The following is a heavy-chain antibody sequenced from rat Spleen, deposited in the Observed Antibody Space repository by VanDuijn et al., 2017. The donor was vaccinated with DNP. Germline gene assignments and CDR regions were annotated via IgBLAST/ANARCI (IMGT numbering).Heavy chain of an antibody. J-gene: IGHJ2*01. V-gene: IGHV5-7*01. CDR1: GFTFSDYY. CDR3: TRGYNYADY. D-gene: IGHD1-4*01. Sequence: EVQLVESDGGLVQPGRSLKLSCAASGFTFSDYYMAWVRQAPAKGLEWVATISYNGGTPYYRDSVKGRFTISRDNAQSTLYLQMDSLRSEDTATYYCTRGYNYADYWGQGVMVTVSS. CDR2: ISYNGGTP.